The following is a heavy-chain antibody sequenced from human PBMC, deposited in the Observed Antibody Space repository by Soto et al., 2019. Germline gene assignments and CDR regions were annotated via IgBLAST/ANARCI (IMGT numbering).Heavy chain of an antibody. Sequence: SVKVSCKASGGTFSSYAISWVRQAPGQGLEWMGGIIPIFGTANYAQKFQGRVTITADESTSTAYMELSSLRSEDTAVYYCARGLMDTAMVTYFDYWGQGTLVTVS. CDR2: IIPIFGTA. V-gene: IGHV1-69*13. D-gene: IGHD5-18*01. CDR1: GGTFSSYA. CDR3: ARGLMDTAMVTYFDY. J-gene: IGHJ4*02.